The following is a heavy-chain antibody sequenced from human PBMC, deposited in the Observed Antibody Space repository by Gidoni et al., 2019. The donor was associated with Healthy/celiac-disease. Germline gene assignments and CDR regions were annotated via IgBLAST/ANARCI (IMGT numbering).Heavy chain of an antibody. CDR1: GYSFTSYW. CDR3: ARQLGSYYYDSSGSSYYYYYMDV. V-gene: IGHV5-10-1*03. CDR2: IDPSDSYT. J-gene: IGHJ6*03. Sequence: EVQLVQSGAEVKKPGESLRISCKGSGYSFTSYWISWVRQMPGKGLEWMGRIDPSDSYTNYSPSFQGHVTISADKSISTAYLQWSSLKASDTAMYYCARQLGSYYYDSSGSSYYYYYMDVWGKGTTVTVSS. D-gene: IGHD3-22*01.